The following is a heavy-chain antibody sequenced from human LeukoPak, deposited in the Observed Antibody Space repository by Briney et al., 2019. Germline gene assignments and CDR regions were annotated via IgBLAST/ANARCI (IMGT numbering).Heavy chain of an antibody. CDR2: INPNSGGT. CDR1: GYTFTGYY. CDR3: AREPAAMKGFYYYGMDV. Sequence: ASVKVSCKASGYTFTGYYMHWVRQAPGQGLEWMGWINPNSGGTNYAQKFQGRDTMTRDTSISTAYMELSRLRSDDTAVYYCAREPAAMKGFYYYGMDVWGQGTTVTVSS. J-gene: IGHJ6*02. V-gene: IGHV1-2*02. D-gene: IGHD2-2*01.